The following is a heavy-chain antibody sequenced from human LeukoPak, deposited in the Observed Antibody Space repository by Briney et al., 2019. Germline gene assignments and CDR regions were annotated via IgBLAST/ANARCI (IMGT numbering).Heavy chain of an antibody. CDR1: GGSISSSSYY. V-gene: IGHV4-39*07. J-gene: IGHJ4*02. CDR2: IYYSGST. CDR3: ARQRPITMVRGVIMRIYYFDY. Sequence: SETLSLTCTVSGGSISSSSYYWGWIRQPPGKGLEWIGSIYYSGSTYYNPSLKSRVTISVDTSKNQFSLKLSSVTAADTAVYYCARQRPITMVRGVIMRIYYFDYWGQGTLVTVSS. D-gene: IGHD3-10*01.